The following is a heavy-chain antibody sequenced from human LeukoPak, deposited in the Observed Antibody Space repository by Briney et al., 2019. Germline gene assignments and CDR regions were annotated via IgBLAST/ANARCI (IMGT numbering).Heavy chain of an antibody. J-gene: IGHJ4*02. Sequence: GGSLRLSCAASGFTFSSYSMNWVRQAPGKGLEWASSISSSSSYIYYAASVKDRFTISRDNAKNSLYLQMSSLRAEDTAVYYCARVSYSSGHSWGQGTLVTVSS. CDR2: ISSSSSYI. V-gene: IGHV3-21*01. CDR3: ARVSYSSGHS. CDR1: GFTFSSYS. D-gene: IGHD6-19*01.